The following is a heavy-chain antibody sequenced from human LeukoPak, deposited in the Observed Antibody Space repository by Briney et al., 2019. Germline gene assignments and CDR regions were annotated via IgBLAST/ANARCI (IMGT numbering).Heavy chain of an antibody. V-gene: IGHV4-61*08. D-gene: IGHD4-11*01. J-gene: IGHJ6*02. CDR1: GGSISSGGYY. CDR3: ARVSEDDYSNPSYYYYGMDV. CDR2: IYYSGST. Sequence: SETLSLTCTVSGGSISSGGYYWSWIRQHPGKGLEWIGYIYYSGSTNYNPSLKSRVTISVDTSKNQFSLKLSSVTAADTAVYYCARVSEDDYSNPSYYYYGMDVWGQGTTVTVSS.